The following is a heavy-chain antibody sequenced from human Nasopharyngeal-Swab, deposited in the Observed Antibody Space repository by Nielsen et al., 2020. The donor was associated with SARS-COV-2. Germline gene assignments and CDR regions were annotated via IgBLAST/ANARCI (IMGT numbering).Heavy chain of an antibody. D-gene: IGHD5-12*01. V-gene: IGHV3-48*03. CDR2: ISSSGSTI. CDR1: GFTFSSYE. CDR3: AKDRDSGDDSGEYYHYYGMDV. J-gene: IGHJ6*02. Sequence: GESLKISCAASGFTFSSYEMNWVRQAPGKGLEWVSYISSSGSTIYYADSVKGRFTISRDNSKNTLDLQMNSLRAEDTAMYYCAKDRDSGDDSGEYYHYYGMDVWGQRTSVTVS.